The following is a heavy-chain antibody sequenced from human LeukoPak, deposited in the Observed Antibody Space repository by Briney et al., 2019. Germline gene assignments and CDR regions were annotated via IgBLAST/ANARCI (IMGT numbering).Heavy chain of an antibody. CDR3: VRGGIASAGLFDS. CDR1: GGSISSYY. V-gene: IGHV4-59*01. CDR2: IHYSGST. D-gene: IGHD6-13*01. Sequence: SETLSLTCSVSGGSISSYYWSWIRQPPGKGLEWIGYIHYSGSTNYNPSLKSRVTMSVDTSENQFSLKLSSVTAADTAVYYCVRGGIASAGLFDSWGQGTLVTVSS. J-gene: IGHJ4*02.